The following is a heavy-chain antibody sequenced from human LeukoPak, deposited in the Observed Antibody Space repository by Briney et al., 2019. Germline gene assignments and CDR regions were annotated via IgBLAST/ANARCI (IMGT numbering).Heavy chain of an antibody. CDR1: GFTFSSYA. CDR2: ISGSGGST. D-gene: IGHD3-10*01. V-gene: IGHV3-23*01. CDR3: AKAVGDYYYYGSAEIAFDI. J-gene: IGHJ3*02. Sequence: GGSLRLSCAAYGFTFSSYAMSWVRQAPGKGLEWVSAISGSGGSTYYADSVKGRFTISRDNSKNTLYLQMNSLRAEDTAVYYCAKAVGDYYYYGSAEIAFDIWGQGTMVTVSS.